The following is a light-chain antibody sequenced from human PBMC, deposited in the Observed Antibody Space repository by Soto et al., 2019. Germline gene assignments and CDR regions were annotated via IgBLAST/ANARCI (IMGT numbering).Light chain of an antibody. Sequence: DIPMTQSPSTLTGTLGDRVTITCRASRSISNWVAWYQQKPGKAPKLLISDASDLERGVPSRFSGTGSGTEFTLTISSLQPDDFGTYYCQQYDSYSWTFGQGTKVDIK. CDR2: DAS. CDR3: QQYDSYSWT. V-gene: IGKV1-5*01. CDR1: RSISNW. J-gene: IGKJ1*01.